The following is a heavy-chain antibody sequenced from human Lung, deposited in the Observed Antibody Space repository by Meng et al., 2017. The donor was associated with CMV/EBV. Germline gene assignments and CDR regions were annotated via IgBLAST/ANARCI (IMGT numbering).Heavy chain of an antibody. V-gene: IGHV4-4*02. Sequence: VSGTSISTSNWWSWVRQPPGKGLEWIGEVYHSGYTNYNPSLKSRVPMSVDRSKNQFSLKLSSVTAADTAVYYCARVTEYGGNCFDSWGQGTLVTVSS. CDR3: ARVTEYGGNCFDS. D-gene: IGHD4/OR15-4a*01. CDR1: GTSISTSNW. J-gene: IGHJ4*02. CDR2: VYHSGYT.